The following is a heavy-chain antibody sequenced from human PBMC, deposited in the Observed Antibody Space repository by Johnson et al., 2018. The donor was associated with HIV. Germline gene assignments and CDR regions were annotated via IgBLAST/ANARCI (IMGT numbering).Heavy chain of an antibody. J-gene: IGHJ3*02. CDR1: GFTFDDYD. Sequence: QVQLVESGGDVVRPGGSLRLSCAASGFTFDDYDMTWVRQPPGKGLEWVAVISYDGSNKYYADSVKGRFTISRDNAKNTLYLQMNSLRAEATAVYYCAREGAWEVRPGAFDIWGQGTMVTVSS. CDR3: AREGAWEVRPGAFDI. D-gene: IGHD1-26*01. CDR2: ISYDGSNK. V-gene: IGHV3-30*14.